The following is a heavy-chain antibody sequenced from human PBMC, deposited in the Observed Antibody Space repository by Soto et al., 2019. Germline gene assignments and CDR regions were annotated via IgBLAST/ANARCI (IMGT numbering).Heavy chain of an antibody. J-gene: IGHJ4*02. CDR2: IGYDNDTT. CDR1: GFTFSSYA. D-gene: IGHD3-16*01. CDR3: AKGFVSFGYFDY. Sequence: GGSLRLSCAASGFTFSSYAMSWVRPAPGNGLEWVSAIGYDNDTTNYADSVKGRFTISRDNSKNTLYLQMNSLGAEDTAVYYCAKGFVSFGYFDYWGQRSPVTVS. V-gene: IGHV3-23*01.